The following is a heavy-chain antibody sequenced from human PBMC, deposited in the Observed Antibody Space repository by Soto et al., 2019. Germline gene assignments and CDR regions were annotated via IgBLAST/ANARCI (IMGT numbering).Heavy chain of an antibody. CDR1: GGSISSYY. CDR3: AVNIAAAGRRYYGMDV. J-gene: IGHJ6*02. Sequence: QVQLQESGPGLVKPSETLSLTCTVSGGSISSYYWSWIRQPAGKGLEWIGRISTTETTNYNPSLKFRVSMSLDTSKSQVSLKLSSVTAADAAVYYCAVNIAAAGRRYYGMDVWGQGPTVTVSS. CDR2: ISTTETT. V-gene: IGHV4-4*07. D-gene: IGHD6-13*01.